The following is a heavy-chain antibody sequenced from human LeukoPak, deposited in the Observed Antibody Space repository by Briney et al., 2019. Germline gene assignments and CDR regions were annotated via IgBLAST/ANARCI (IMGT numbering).Heavy chain of an antibody. CDR3: ARDGDFWSGYPYFDY. CDR1: GYTFTGYY. D-gene: IGHD3-3*01. Sequence: GASVKVSCKASGYTFTGYYMHWVRQAPGQGLEWMGWINPNSGGTNYAQKFQGRVTMTRDTSISTAFMELSRLRSDDTAVYYCARDGDFWSGYPYFDYWGQGTLVTVSS. J-gene: IGHJ4*02. CDR2: INPNSGGT. V-gene: IGHV1-2*02.